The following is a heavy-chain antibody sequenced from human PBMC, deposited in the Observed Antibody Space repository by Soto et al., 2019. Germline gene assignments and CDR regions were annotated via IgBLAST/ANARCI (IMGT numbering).Heavy chain of an antibody. Sequence: QVQLVQSGAEVREPGSSVKVSCKASGGTFSSYRINWVRQAPGQGLAWVGGIVPIYRTADYAQKFQGRVYITADESARTTYLELSSLKSQGTAVYYCARDSGAKLSSSWGQGTLVTVSS. D-gene: IGHD6-13*01. CDR2: IVPIYRTA. J-gene: IGHJ4*02. CDR3: ARDSGAKLSSS. CDR1: GGTFSSYR. V-gene: IGHV1-69*01.